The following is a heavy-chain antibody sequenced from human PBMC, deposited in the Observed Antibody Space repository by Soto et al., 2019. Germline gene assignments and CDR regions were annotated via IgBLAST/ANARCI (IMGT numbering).Heavy chain of an antibody. J-gene: IGHJ4*02. D-gene: IGHD1-26*01. CDR3: ARPPYSASYYYFDQ. V-gene: IGHV5-51*01. CDR2: IYPDDSDT. CDR1: GYSFTSYW. Sequence: GESLKISCKASGYSFTSYWIGWVRQMPGKGLEWMGIIYPDDSDTIYSPSFQGQVTISADKSISTAYLQWNSLKASDTAMYYCARPPYSASYYYFDQWGQGTPVTVSS.